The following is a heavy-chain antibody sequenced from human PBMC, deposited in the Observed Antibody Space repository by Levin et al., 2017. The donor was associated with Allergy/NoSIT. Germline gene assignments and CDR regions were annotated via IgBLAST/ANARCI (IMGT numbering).Heavy chain of an antibody. CDR2: IWSDGITK. J-gene: IGHJ4*02. V-gene: IGHV3-33*01. CDR1: GFTFSTCG. Sequence: AGGSLRLSCAASGFTFSTCGMHWVRQAPGKGLEWVAVIWSDGITKYYGDSVKGRFTISRDNSQNTLFLQLNSLRAEDTAVYYCARSLFGVDYLDYWGQGTLVTVSS. D-gene: IGHD3-10*01. CDR3: ARSLFGVDYLDY.